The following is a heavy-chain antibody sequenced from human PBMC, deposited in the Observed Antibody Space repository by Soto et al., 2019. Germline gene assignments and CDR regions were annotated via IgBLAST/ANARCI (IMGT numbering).Heavy chain of an antibody. J-gene: IGHJ6*02. CDR3: TKDRVTVAGTWYYCCGMYV. V-gene: IGHV3-23*01. CDR2: ISGSGGST. CDR1: GFTFSSYA. Sequence: EVQLLESGGGLVQPGGSLRLSCAASGFTFSSYAMSWVRQAPGKGLEWVSAISGSGGSTYYADSVKGRFTISRDNSKNTMYLQMNSLRAEDTAVYYCTKDRVTVAGTWYYCCGMYVWGQGTTVTVSS. D-gene: IGHD6-19*01.